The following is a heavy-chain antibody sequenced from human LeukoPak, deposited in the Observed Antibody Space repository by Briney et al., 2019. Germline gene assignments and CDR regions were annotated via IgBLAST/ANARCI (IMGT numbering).Heavy chain of an antibody. J-gene: IGHJ3*02. CDR3: ARYTTYSGSYLLTAFDI. Sequence: PGGSLRLSCAASGFTFSSCAMHWVRQAPGKGLEWVAVISYDGSNKYYADSVKGRFTISRDNSKNTLYLQMNSLRAEDTAVYYCARYTTYSGSYLLTAFDIWGQGTMVTVSS. V-gene: IGHV3-30-3*01. CDR2: ISYDGSNK. CDR1: GFTFSSCA. D-gene: IGHD1-26*01.